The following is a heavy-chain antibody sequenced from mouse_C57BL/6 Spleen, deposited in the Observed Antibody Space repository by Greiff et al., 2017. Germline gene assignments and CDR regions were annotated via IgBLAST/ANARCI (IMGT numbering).Heavy chain of an antibody. CDR1: GYSITSGYY. CDR3: ARDEWYFDV. J-gene: IGHJ1*03. CDR2: ISYDGSN. V-gene: IGHV3-6*01. Sequence: VQLKESGPGLVKPSQSLSLTCSVTGYSITSGYYWNWIRQFPGNKLEWMGYISYDGSNNYNPSLKNRISITRDTSKNQFFLKLNSVTTEDTATYYCARDEWYFDVWGTGTTVTVSS.